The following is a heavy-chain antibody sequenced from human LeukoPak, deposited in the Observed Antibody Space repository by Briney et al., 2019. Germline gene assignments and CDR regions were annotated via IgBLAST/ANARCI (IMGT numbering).Heavy chain of an antibody. CDR1: GYSIDSVYY. D-gene: IGHD3-22*01. V-gene: IGHV4-38-2*02. CDR3: AKGITMISFDY. Sequence: PSETLSLTCTVSGYSIDSVYYWGWIRQPPGKGLEWIGSIYHSGSTYYNPSLKSRVTISMDTSKNQFSLKLTSVTAADTAVYYCAKGITMISFDYWGQGTLVTVSS. CDR2: IYHSGST. J-gene: IGHJ4*02.